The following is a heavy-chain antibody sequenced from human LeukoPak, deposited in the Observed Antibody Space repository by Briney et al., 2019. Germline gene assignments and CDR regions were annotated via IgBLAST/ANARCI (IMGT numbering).Heavy chain of an antibody. Sequence: SETLSLTCTVSGGSISSYYWSWFRQPAGKGLEWIGHIYTSGSTKYNPSLKSRVTISLDKSENQFSLKLSSVTAADTAVYYCAGDGYRTSWYYYWGQGTLVTVSS. CDR3: AGDGYRTSWYYY. CDR1: GGSISSYY. J-gene: IGHJ4*02. D-gene: IGHD6-13*01. V-gene: IGHV4-4*07. CDR2: IYTSGST.